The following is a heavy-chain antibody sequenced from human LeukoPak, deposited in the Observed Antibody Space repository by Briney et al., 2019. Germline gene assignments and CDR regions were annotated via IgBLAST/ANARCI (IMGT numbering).Heavy chain of an antibody. J-gene: IGHJ6*03. Sequence: SETLSLTCTVSGGSISSGDYYWSWIRQPPGKGLEWIGYIYYSGSTYYNPSLKSRVTISVDTSKNQFSLKLSSVTAADTAVYYCARLAAAHGINYYYYYYMDVWGKGTTVTVSS. CDR3: ARLAAAHGINYYYYYYMDV. V-gene: IGHV4-30-4*08. D-gene: IGHD6-13*01. CDR2: IYYSGST. CDR1: GGSISSGDYY.